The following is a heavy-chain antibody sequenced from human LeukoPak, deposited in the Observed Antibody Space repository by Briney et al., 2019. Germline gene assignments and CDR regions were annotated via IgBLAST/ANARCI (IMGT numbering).Heavy chain of an antibody. D-gene: IGHD6-19*01. CDR3: VKNNGWFHLAQ. CDR2: IKTDGSET. Sequence: GGSLRLSCAASGFDFRDHWMDWVRQAPGKGLEWVGHIKTDGSETYYLDSLRGRFSISRDNTNNALYLQMNSLRVEDTAVYYCVKNNGWFHLAQWGQGTLVTVSS. CDR1: GFDFRDHW. J-gene: IGHJ4*02. V-gene: IGHV3-7*03.